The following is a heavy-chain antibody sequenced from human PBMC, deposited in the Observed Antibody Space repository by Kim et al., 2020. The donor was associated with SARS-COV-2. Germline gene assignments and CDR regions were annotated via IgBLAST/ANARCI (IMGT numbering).Heavy chain of an antibody. Sequence: ASVKVSCKASGYTFDTFSLHWLRQAPGQRFEWRGWINGGNGNTRYSQNFQGRVTFTRDASATTAFMELTSLTFKDTAVYYCAREGSGSYNWLDPWGQGTL. CDR3: AREGSGSYNWLDP. V-gene: IGHV1-3*01. CDR1: GYTFDTFS. CDR2: INGGNGNT. D-gene: IGHD3-10*01. J-gene: IGHJ5*02.